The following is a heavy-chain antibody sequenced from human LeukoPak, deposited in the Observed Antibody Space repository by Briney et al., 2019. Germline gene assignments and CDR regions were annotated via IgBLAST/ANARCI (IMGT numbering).Heavy chain of an antibody. CDR3: ASNSPCTNGVCYVGFDY. CDR1: GGSISSGGYY. J-gene: IGHJ4*02. D-gene: IGHD2-8*01. V-gene: IGHV4-31*03. CDR2: IYYSGST. Sequence: PSETLSLTCTVSGGSISSGGYYWSWIRQHPGKGLEWIGYIYYSGSTYYNPSLKSRVTISVDTSKNQFSLKLSSVTAADTAVYYCASNSPCTNGVCYVGFDYWGQGTLVTVSS.